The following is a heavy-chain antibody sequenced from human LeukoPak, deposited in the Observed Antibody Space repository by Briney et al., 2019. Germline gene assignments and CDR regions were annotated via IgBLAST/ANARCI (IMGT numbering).Heavy chain of an antibody. CDR3: ARDLFSRSYQEDF. Sequence: GGSLRLSCAASGFTLSSYWMSWVRQAPGKGLEWVANIKYDGSAKYYVDSVKGRFTISRDDAKNSLYLEMNSLRAEDTAVYYCARDLFSRSYQEDFWGQGALVTVSS. CDR2: IKYDGSAK. J-gene: IGHJ4*02. D-gene: IGHD3-10*01. CDR1: GFTLSSYW. V-gene: IGHV3-7*01.